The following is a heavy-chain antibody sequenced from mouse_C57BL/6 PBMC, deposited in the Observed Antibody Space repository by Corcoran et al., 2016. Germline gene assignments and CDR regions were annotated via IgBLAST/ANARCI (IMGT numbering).Heavy chain of an antibody. D-gene: IGHD1-1*01. CDR1: GYTFTNYW. V-gene: IGHV1-63*01. J-gene: IGHJ2*01. CDR2: IYPGGGYT. CDR3: ARSGYYGSSKYYFDY. Sequence: QVQLQQSGAELVRPGTSVKMSCKASGYTFTNYWIGWAKQRPGHGLEWIGDIYPGGGYTNYNEKFKGKATLTADKSSSTAYMQFSSLTSEDSAIYYCARSGYYGSSKYYFDYWGQGTTLTVSS.